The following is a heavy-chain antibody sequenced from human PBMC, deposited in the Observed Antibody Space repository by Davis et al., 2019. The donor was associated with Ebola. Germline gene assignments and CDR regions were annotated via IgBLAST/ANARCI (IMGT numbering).Heavy chain of an antibody. CDR3: ARRIPAAGYFDN. V-gene: IGHV4-59*06. CDR1: GDSISSYY. CDR2: IYYSGST. Sequence: MPSETLSLTCTVSGDSISSYYWSWIRQHPEKGLEWIGNIYYSGSTNYNPSLRGRLSMSVDTSKNQFSLKLTSVTAADTAVYYCARRIPAAGYFDNWGQGTLVTVSS. J-gene: IGHJ4*02. D-gene: IGHD6-13*01.